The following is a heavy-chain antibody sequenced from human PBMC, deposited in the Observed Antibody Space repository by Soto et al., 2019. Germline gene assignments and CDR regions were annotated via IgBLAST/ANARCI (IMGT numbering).Heavy chain of an antibody. Sequence: GGSLRLSCAASGFTFRSHWMHWVRQAPGKGLVWVSRISGDGSSTHYADSVKGRFTISRDNAKNTLYLQMNSLRAEDTAVYSCERGGNYVFDYWGQGTLVTVSS. V-gene: IGHV3-74*01. CDR2: ISGDGSST. J-gene: IGHJ4*02. CDR3: ERGGNYVFDY. CDR1: GFTFRSHW. D-gene: IGHD1-26*01.